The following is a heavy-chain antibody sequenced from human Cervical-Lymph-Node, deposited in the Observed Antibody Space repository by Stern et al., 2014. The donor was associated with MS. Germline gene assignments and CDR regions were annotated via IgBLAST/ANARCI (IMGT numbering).Heavy chain of an antibody. V-gene: IGHV1-69*06. CDR2: IILIFGTV. Sequence: EQLLQSGAEVKRPGSSVRVSCKASGGTFSTYSISWVRQAPGQGLEWMGGIILIFGTVNYAQKFQGRLTMSADKSTSTVYLDLNSLRSEDTAMYYCARYRGTFYFDNWGQGTLVTVSS. CDR1: GGTFSTYS. J-gene: IGHJ4*02. D-gene: IGHD1-1*01. CDR3: ARYRGTFYFDN.